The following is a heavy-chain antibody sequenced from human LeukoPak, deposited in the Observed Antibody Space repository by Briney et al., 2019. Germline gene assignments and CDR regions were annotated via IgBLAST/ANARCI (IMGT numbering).Heavy chain of an antibody. V-gene: IGHV3-74*01. Sequence: PGGSLRLSCAASGFTFSGYWMNWVRQVPGKVPMWVSHITSDGSGTGYADSVRDRFTISRDNAKNTLYLQMNSLRAEDTAVYYCARGISEAGTDYWGQGTLVTVSS. D-gene: IGHD6-13*01. J-gene: IGHJ4*02. CDR3: ARGISEAGTDY. CDR2: ITSDGSGT. CDR1: GFTFSGYW.